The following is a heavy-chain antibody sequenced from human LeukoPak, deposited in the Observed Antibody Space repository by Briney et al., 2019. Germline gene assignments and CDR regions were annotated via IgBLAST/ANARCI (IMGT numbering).Heavy chain of an antibody. D-gene: IGHD6-19*01. CDR1: GFTVSSNY. CDR2: IYSGGST. V-gene: IGHV3-53*01. CDR3: ARLTRYSSGWADYYHYGMDV. J-gene: IGHJ6*02. Sequence: GGSLRLSCAASGFTVSSNYMSWVRQAPGKGLEWVSVIYSGGSTYYADSVKGRFTISRDNSKNTLYLQMNSLRAEDTAVYYCARLTRYSSGWADYYHYGMDVWGQGTTVTVSS.